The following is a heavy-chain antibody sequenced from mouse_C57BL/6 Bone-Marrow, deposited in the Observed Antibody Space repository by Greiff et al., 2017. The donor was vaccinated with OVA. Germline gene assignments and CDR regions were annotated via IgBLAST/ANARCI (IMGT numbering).Heavy chain of an antibody. CDR2: IHPTSGRT. CDR3: ARMGYGSSYDY. Sequence: VQLQQPGAELVKPGASVKLSCKASGYTFTSYWMHWVKQRPGQGLEWIGMIHPTSGRTNYNEKFKSKATLTVDKSSSTAYMQLSSLTSEDSAVYYCARMGYGSSYDYWGQGTTLTVSS. D-gene: IGHD1-1*01. J-gene: IGHJ2*01. V-gene: IGHV1-64*01. CDR1: GYTFTSYW.